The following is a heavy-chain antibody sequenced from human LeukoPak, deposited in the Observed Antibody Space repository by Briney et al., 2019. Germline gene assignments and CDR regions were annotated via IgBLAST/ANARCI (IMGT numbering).Heavy chain of an antibody. V-gene: IGHV3-21*01. CDR1: GFTFSSYS. CDR3: ARGSLNYFDY. Sequence: PGGSLRLSCAASGFTFSSYSMNWVRQAPGKGLEWVSSISSSGSHIYYADSVKGRFTISRDNAKNSLYLQMNSLRAEDTAVYYCARGSLNYFDYWGQGTLVTVSS. CDR2: ISSSGSHI. J-gene: IGHJ4*02.